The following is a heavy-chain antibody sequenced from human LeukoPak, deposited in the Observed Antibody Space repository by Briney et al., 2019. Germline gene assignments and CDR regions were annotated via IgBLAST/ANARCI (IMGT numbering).Heavy chain of an antibody. CDR3: ARNRLSVSHVDY. J-gene: IGHJ4*02. D-gene: IGHD3-3*02. Sequence: ASVKVSCKASDYTFTSYGISWVRQAPGQGLEWMGWISAYNGNTNYAQKLQGRVTMTTDTSTSTAYMELRSLRSDDTAVYYCARNRLSVSHVDYWGQGTLVTVSS. CDR2: ISAYNGNT. V-gene: IGHV1-18*01. CDR1: DYTFTSYG.